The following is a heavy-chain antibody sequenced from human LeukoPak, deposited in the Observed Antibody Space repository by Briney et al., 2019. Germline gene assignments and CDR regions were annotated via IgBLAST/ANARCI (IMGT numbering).Heavy chain of an antibody. CDR3: VRWGVGAGMDY. V-gene: IGHV3-7*01. Sequence: PGGSLRLSCQASGFTFSTNWMGWVRQAPGKGLEWVANIHPDGSETSYVDSVKGRFTISRYNAKESMFLQMNSLRAEETAVYFCVRWGVGAGMDYWGQGTLVTVSS. CDR1: GFTFSTNW. D-gene: IGHD3-10*01. CDR2: IHPDGSET. J-gene: IGHJ4*02.